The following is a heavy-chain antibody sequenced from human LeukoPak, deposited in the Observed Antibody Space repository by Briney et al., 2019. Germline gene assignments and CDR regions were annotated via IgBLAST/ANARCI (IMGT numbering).Heavy chain of an antibody. CDR3: AKDDNSWSLDY. Sequence: GGSLRLSCAASGFTFSSYWMSWVRQAPGKGLEWVANIKQDGSEKYYVDSVKGRFTISRDNAKNSQYLQMNSLRAEDTAFYYCAKDDNSWSLDYWGQGTLVTVSS. D-gene: IGHD6-13*01. V-gene: IGHV3-7*01. CDR2: IKQDGSEK. CDR1: GFTFSSYW. J-gene: IGHJ4*02.